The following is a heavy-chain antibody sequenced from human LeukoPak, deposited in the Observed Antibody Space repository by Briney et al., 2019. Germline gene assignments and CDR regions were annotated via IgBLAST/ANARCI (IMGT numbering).Heavy chain of an antibody. Sequence: SETLSLTCTVSGGSISSYYWSWIRQPAGKGLEWIGRIYTSGSTNYNPSLKSRVTMSVDTSKNQFSLKLSSATAADTAVYYCARVSVTKPHFDYWGQGTLVTVSS. D-gene: IGHD4-17*01. CDR2: IYTSGST. CDR1: GGSISSYY. CDR3: ARVSVTKPHFDY. V-gene: IGHV4-4*07. J-gene: IGHJ4*02.